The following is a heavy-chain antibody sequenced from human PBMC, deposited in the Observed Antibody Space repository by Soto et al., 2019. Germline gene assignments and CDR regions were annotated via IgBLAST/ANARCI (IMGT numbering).Heavy chain of an antibody. CDR1: GFTFSSYA. J-gene: IGHJ5*02. CDR3: AKFSMSLFDP. V-gene: IGHV3-23*01. Sequence: PGGSLRLSCAASGFTFSSYAMSWVRQAPGKGLEWVSAVSGSGGSTYYADSVKGRFTISRDNSKNTLYLQMDSLRAEDTAVYYYAKFSMSLFDPWGQGTLVTVSS. CDR2: VSGSGGST.